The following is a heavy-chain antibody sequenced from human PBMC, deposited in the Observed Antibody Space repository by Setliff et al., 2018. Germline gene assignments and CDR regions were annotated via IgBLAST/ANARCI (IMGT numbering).Heavy chain of an antibody. CDR3: AKESANYYYMDV. J-gene: IGHJ6*03. CDR1: GFTFSSYG. CDR2: IWYDGTNK. V-gene: IGHV3-33*06. Sequence: GSLRLSCAASGFTFSSYGMHWVRQAPGKGLEWVAVIWYDGTNKYYADSVKGRFTISRDNSKNTLYLQMNSLRAEDTAVYYCAKESANYYYMDVWGKGTTVTVSS.